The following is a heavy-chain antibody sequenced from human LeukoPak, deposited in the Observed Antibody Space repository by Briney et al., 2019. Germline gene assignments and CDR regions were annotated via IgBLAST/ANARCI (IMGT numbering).Heavy chain of an antibody. D-gene: IGHD5-12*01. CDR2: MSYDGRKI. J-gene: IGHJ4*02. CDR1: GFTFSTYD. Sequence: GGSLRLSCVASGFTFSTYDMHWVRQAPGKGLEWVAFMSYDGRKIYYAESVKGRFTISRDISKNTLYLQMNSLRAEDTAVYYCARTDRQYSGGTEDYWGQGTLVTVPS. V-gene: IGHV3-30*07. CDR3: ARTDRQYSGGTEDY.